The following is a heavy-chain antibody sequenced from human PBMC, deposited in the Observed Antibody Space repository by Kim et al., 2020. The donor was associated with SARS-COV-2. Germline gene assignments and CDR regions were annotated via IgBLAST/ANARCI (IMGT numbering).Heavy chain of an antibody. D-gene: IGHD4-4*01. CDR3: ARVTTRGYYFDY. J-gene: IGHJ4*02. Sequence: EYAASVNGRFTISRDESKNSLYLQMDSLRTEDTAVYYCARVTTRGYYFDYWGQGILVTVSS. V-gene: IGHV3-72*01.